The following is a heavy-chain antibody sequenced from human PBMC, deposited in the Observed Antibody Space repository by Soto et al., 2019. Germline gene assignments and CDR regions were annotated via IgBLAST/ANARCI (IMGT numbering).Heavy chain of an antibody. V-gene: IGHV3-23*01. D-gene: IGHD2-15*01. J-gene: IGHJ3*02. CDR3: APHVSCSGGSCQYDAFAI. CDR2: VTADGGT. Sequence: EVQVLESGGGLVQPGGSLRLSCEGSGFTVSSLAMPWTRQAPGKGPEWVSTVTADGGTYYADSVKGRFAMSRDTSENTLYLQMNSLGAEDTAAYYCAPHVSCSGGSCQYDAFAIRGQGTMVTVSS. CDR1: GFTVSSLA.